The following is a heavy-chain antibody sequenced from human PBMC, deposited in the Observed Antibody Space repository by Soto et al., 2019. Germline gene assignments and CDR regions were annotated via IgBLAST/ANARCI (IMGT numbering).Heavy chain of an antibody. J-gene: IGHJ6*03. D-gene: IGHD2-2*01. CDR2: ISSSSSYI. CDR1: GFTFSSYS. Sequence: EVQLVESGGGLVKPGGSLRLSCAASGFTFSSYSMNWVRQAPGKGLEWVSSISSSSSYIYYADSVKGRFTISRDNAKNSLYLQMNSLRAEDTAVYYCARGWRDIVVVPAARYYMDVWGKGTTVTVSS. CDR3: ARGWRDIVVVPAARYYMDV. V-gene: IGHV3-21*01.